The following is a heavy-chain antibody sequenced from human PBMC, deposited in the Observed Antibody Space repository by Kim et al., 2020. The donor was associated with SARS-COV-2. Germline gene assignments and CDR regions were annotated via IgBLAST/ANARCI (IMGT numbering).Heavy chain of an antibody. CDR2: IYYSGST. CDR3: ARRENYDISVLGWFDP. V-gene: IGHV4-39*01. D-gene: IGHD3-9*01. CDR1: GGSISSSSYY. Sequence: SETLSLTCTVSGGSISSSSYYWGWLRQPPGKGLEWIGSIYYSGSTYYNPSLKSRVTISVDTSKNQFSLKLSSVTAADTAVYYCARRENYDISVLGWFDPWGQGTLVTVSS. J-gene: IGHJ5*02.